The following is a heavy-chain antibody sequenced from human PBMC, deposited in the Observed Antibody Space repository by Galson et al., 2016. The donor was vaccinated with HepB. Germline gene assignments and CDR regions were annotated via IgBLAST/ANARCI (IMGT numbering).Heavy chain of an antibody. D-gene: IGHD1-26*01. CDR1: GFTFSSYS. CDR3: ARGNSGSYPFDY. Sequence: SLRLSCAVSGFTFSSYSMKWVRQAPGKGLEWVSSISSSSSYISYADSVKGRFTISRDNAKNSLYLQMNSLRAEDTAVYYCARGNSGSYPFDYWGQGTLVTVSS. J-gene: IGHJ4*02. CDR2: ISSSSSYI. V-gene: IGHV3-21*01.